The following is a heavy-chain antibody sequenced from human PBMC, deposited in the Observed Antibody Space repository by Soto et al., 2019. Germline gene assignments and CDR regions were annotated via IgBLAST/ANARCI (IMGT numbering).Heavy chain of an antibody. CDR3: ARDGILIAAAATGFDY. CDR2: IFHSGST. V-gene: IGHV4-38-2*02. D-gene: IGHD6-13*01. Sequence: SEPLPLTCGFSGFSICSRVDSLSWLRQPAGKGLEWIGRIFHSGSTYYTPSLKSRVTMSVDPSMNQFSLKLSSVTATGTAVYYCARDGILIAAAATGFDYWGQGTLVTVSS. J-gene: IGHJ4*02. CDR1: GFSICSRVDS.